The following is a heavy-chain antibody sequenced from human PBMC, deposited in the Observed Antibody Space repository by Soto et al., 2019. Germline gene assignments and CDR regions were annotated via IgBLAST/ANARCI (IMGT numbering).Heavy chain of an antibody. V-gene: IGHV3-7*01. CDR3: ASLLDDVTTFDY. Sequence: GGSLRLSCGVSGFSLSSKSMSWVRQAPGKGLEWVASLRYNGNEKFYVDSVKGRFTVSRDNAKNSLYLHMNSLRGDDTALYYCASLLDDVTTFDYWGQGSLVTVSS. D-gene: IGHD1-1*01. J-gene: IGHJ4*02. CDR2: LRYNGNEK. CDR1: GFSLSSKS.